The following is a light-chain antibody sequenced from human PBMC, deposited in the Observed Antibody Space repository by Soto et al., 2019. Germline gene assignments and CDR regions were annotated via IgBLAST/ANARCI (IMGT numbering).Light chain of an antibody. CDR3: SSFADSPVV. Sequence: QSALTQPPSASGSLGQSVTISCTGTSSDIGTYNYVSWYQHHPGKAPKLIIYEVTKRPSGVPDRCSGSKSGNTASLTVSGLQAEDEADYYCSSFADSPVVFGGGTKLTVL. J-gene: IGLJ2*01. CDR1: SSDIGTYNY. CDR2: EVT. V-gene: IGLV2-8*01.